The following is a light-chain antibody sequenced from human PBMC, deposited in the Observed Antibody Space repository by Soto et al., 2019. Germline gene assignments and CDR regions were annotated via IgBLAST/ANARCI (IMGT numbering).Light chain of an antibody. CDR1: QNVDKF. CDR3: QQHNNWPT. J-gene: IGKJ5*01. CDR2: DSS. V-gene: IGKV3-11*01. Sequence: EIELTQSPATLSLSPGETATLSCRASQNVDKFLAWYQQRPGQPPRLLIFDSSNRATGVPVRFSGSGSGTVFTLTIGSLEPEDFAVYFCQQHNNWPTFGQGTRLEI.